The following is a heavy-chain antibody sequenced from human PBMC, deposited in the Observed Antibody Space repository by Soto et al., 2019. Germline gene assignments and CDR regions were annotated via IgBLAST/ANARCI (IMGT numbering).Heavy chain of an antibody. CDR2: IIPIFGTA. CDR1: VGTFSSYA. D-gene: IGHD3-22*01. J-gene: IGHJ4*02. CDR3: ARGLGDYYDSS. V-gene: IGHV1-69*13. Sequence: SVKVSCKASVGTFSSYAISWVRQAPGQGLEWMGGIIPIFGTANYAQKFQGRVTITADESTSTAYMELSSLRSEDAAVYYCARGLGDYYDSSWGQGTLVTVSS.